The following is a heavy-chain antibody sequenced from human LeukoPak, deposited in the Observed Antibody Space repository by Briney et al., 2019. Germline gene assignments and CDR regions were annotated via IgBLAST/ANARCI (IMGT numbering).Heavy chain of an antibody. V-gene: IGHV3-21*01. CDR2: ISSSSSYI. Sequence: PGGSLRLSCAASGFTFSSYGMNWVRQAPGKGLEWVSSISSSSSYIYYADSVKGRFTISRDNAKNSLYLQMNSLRAEDTAVYYCASSTFGLGLFDYWGQGTLVTVSS. D-gene: IGHD2/OR15-2a*01. J-gene: IGHJ4*02. CDR3: ASSTFGLGLFDY. CDR1: GFTFSSYG.